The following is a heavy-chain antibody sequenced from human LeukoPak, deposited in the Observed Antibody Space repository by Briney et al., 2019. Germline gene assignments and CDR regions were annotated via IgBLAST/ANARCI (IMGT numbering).Heavy chain of an antibody. V-gene: IGHV3-23*01. CDR1: GFTFSSYA. J-gene: IGHJ6*02. Sequence: TGGSLRLSCAASGFTFSSYAMSWVRQAPGKGLEWVSAISGSGGSTYYADSVKGRFTISRDKSKNTLYLQMNSLRAEDTAVYYCAKDKEVGELSTDYYYYGMDVWGQGTTVTVSS. D-gene: IGHD3-16*02. CDR3: AKDKEVGELSTDYYYYGMDV. CDR2: ISGSGGST.